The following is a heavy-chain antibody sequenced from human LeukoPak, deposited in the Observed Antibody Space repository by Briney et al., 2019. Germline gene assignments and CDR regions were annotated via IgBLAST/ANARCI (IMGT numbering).Heavy chain of an antibody. Sequence: ASVKVSCKASGYTFNSYGISWVRQAPGQGLEWMGWINPNSGGTNYAQKFQGRVTMTRDTSTSTAYMELSRLRSDDTAVYYRARDEWELLSAFDYWGQGTLVTVSS. V-gene: IGHV1-2*02. CDR3: ARDEWELLSAFDY. CDR1: GYTFNSYG. CDR2: INPNSGGT. J-gene: IGHJ4*02. D-gene: IGHD1-26*01.